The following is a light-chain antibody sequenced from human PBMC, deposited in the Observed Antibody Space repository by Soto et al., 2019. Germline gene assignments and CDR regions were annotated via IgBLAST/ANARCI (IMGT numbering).Light chain of an antibody. CDR1: SSDVGASNY. J-gene: IGLJ2*01. CDR3: SSYTSSSTLVV. Sequence: QSALTQPASVSGSPGQSITISCTGTSSDVGASNYVSWYQQHPGKAPKLMIYEVSNRPSGVSNRFSGSKSGNTASLTIAGLQAEDADDYYCSSYTSSSTLVVFGGGTKVTVL. V-gene: IGLV2-14*01. CDR2: EVS.